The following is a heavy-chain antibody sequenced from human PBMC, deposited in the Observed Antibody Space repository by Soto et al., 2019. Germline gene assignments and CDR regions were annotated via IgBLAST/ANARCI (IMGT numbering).Heavy chain of an antibody. CDR1: GFPLKSAG. J-gene: IGHJ4*02. Sequence: EVPLVESGGALVKPGESFTLSGAASGFPLKSAGMTWVPQPPGRGLGWVGRIKGWTDGGGADTAAPVKGRFTISRDDSKNTFYLQMNSLKSEDTAVYYCTTWRREKSCTSVSCYGDGAYWGQGTLVTVSS. CDR3: TTWRREKSCTSVSCYGDGAY. V-gene: IGHV3-15*02. CDR2: IKGWTDGGGA. D-gene: IGHD2-2*01.